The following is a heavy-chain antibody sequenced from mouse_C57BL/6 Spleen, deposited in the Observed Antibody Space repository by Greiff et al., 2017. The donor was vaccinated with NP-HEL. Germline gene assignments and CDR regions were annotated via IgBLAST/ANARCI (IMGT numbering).Heavy chain of an antibody. CDR1: GYSFTGYY. V-gene: IGHV1-42*01. J-gene: IGHJ1*03. D-gene: IGHD2-4*01. Sequence: EVQLQQSGPELVKPGASVKISCKASGYSFTGYYMNWVKQSPEKSLEWIGEINPSTGGTTYNQKFKAKATLTVDKSSSTAYMQLKSLTSEDSAVYYCASSTMITNWYFDVWGTGTTVTVSS. CDR2: INPSTGGT. CDR3: ASSTMITNWYFDV.